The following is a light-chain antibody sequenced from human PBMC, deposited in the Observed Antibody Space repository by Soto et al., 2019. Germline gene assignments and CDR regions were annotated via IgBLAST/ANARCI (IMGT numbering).Light chain of an antibody. V-gene: IGKV3-20*01. CDR2: GAS. CDR3: QQDDSSPRT. J-gene: IGKJ1*01. CDR1: QSVSSSF. Sequence: IVLTQSPGTLSLSPGERATLSCRASQSVSSSFLAWYQQKPGQAPRLLIYGASSRATGIPDRFSGSGSGTDFTLTISRLEPEDFAVYYCQQDDSSPRTCGQGTKVEIK.